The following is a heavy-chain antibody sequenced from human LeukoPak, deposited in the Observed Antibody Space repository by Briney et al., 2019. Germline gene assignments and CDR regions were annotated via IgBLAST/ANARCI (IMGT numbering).Heavy chain of an antibody. CDR3: ARDNPPYYDFWSGFQYHFDY. Sequence: ASVKVSCKASGYTFTSYYMHWVRQAPGQGLEWMGIINPSGGSTSYAQKFQGRVTMTRDMSTSTVYMELSSLRSEDTAVYYCARDNPPYYDFWSGFQYHFDYWGQGTLVTVSS. CDR1: GYTFTSYY. CDR2: INPSGGST. J-gene: IGHJ4*02. V-gene: IGHV1-46*01. D-gene: IGHD3-3*01.